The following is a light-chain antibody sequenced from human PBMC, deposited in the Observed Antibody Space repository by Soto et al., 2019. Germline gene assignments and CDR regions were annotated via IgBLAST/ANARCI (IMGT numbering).Light chain of an antibody. CDR3: AAWSDTLNVPV. Sequence: QAVVTQPPSASGTPGQWVSISCSGSSSNIGGNIVNWYQQLPGTAPKLLIYNNGQRPSGVPDRFSGSMSGTSASLVISGLQSEDEADYYCAAWSDTLNVPVFGGGTKLTVL. J-gene: IGLJ3*02. CDR1: SSNIGGNI. V-gene: IGLV1-44*01. CDR2: NNG.